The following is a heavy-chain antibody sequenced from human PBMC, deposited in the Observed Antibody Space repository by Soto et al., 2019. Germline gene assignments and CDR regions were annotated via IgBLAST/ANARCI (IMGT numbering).Heavy chain of an antibody. CDR1: GGSISSYY. Sequence: KTSETLSLTCTVSGGSISSYYWSWIRQPPGKGLEWIGYIYYSGSTNYNPSLKSRVTISVDTSKNQFSLKLSSVTAADTAVYYCARVVDYYDSSGLPYYFDYWGQGTLVTVSS. V-gene: IGHV4-59*13. J-gene: IGHJ4*02. CDR3: ARVVDYYDSSGLPYYFDY. D-gene: IGHD3-22*01. CDR2: IYYSGST.